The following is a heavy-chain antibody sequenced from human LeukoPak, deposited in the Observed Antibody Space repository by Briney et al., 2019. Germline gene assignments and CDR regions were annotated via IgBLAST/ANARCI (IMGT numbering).Heavy chain of an antibody. Sequence: GGSLRLSCAASGFTFSSYEMNWVRQAPGKGLEWVSYISSSGSNIYYADPVRGRFTISRDNAKNSLYLQMNSLRAEDTAVYYCAREKVTYSFFDYWGQGTLVTVSS. D-gene: IGHD4-11*01. CDR2: ISSSGSNI. V-gene: IGHV3-48*03. J-gene: IGHJ4*02. CDR3: AREKVTYSFFDY. CDR1: GFTFSSYE.